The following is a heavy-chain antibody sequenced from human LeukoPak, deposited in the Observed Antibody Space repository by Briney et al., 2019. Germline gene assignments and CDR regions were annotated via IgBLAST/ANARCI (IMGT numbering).Heavy chain of an antibody. D-gene: IGHD5-18*01. CDR1: GASISRDTYY. CDR2: IDSSGTT. V-gene: IGHV4-39*01. CDR3: ARHGYIQFWLY. J-gene: IGHJ4*02. Sequence: PSETLSLTCTVSGASISRDTYYWGWIRQSPEKGLEWIGSIDSSGTTHYNSSLKSRVIISVDTSKNQVSLSLTSVTFADTAVYYCARHGYIQFWLYWGQGTQVIVSS.